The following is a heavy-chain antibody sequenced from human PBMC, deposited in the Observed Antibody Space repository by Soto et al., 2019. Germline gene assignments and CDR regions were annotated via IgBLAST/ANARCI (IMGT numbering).Heavy chain of an antibody. CDR2: INAGNGNT. D-gene: IGHD1-1*01. Sequence: ASVKVSCKASGYTFTSYAMHWVRQAPGQRLEWMGWINAGNGNTKYSQKLQGRVTMTTDTSTSTAYMELRSLRSDDTAVYYCARTTLSAEAYDMWGQGTMVTVSS. CDR3: ARTTLSAEAYDM. CDR1: GYTFTSYA. V-gene: IGHV1-3*01. J-gene: IGHJ3*02.